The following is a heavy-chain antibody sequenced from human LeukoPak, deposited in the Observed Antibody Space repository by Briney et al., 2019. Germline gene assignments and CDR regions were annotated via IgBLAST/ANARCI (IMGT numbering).Heavy chain of an antibody. J-gene: IGHJ4*02. V-gene: IGHV1-69*04. Sequence: SVKVSCKASGGTFSSYAISWVRQAPGQGLEWMGRIIPILGIANYVQKFQGRVTITADKSTSTAYMELSSLRSEDTAVYYCAREVLPPYYFDYWGQGTLVTVSS. CDR3: AREVLPPYYFDY. CDR2: IIPILGIA. CDR1: GGTFSSYA. D-gene: IGHD2-15*01.